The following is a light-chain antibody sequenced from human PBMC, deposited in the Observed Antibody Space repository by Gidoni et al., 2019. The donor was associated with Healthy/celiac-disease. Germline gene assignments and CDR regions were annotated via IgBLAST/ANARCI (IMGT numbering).Light chain of an antibody. J-gene: IGKJ2*01. CDR2: LGS. Sequence: DIVMTQSPLSLPVTPGAPASISCRSSQSLLHSNGYNYLDWYLQKPGQSPQLLIYLGSNRASGVPDRFSGSGSGTDFTLKISRVEAEDVGVYYCMQALQTPYTCGQGTKLEIK. CDR1: QSLLHSNGYNY. V-gene: IGKV2-28*01. CDR3: MQALQTPYT.